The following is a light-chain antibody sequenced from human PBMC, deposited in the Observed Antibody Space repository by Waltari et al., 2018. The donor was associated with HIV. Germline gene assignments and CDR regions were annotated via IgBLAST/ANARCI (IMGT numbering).Light chain of an antibody. V-gene: IGKV1-39*01. Sequence: EIQMTQSPSSLSASVGDRVTITCRASQSIRSYLNWYQQKPGKAPKLLIYGTTSLQSGVPSRFSGSGFGTDFTLTVSSLQPEDSATYYCQQSFSIPLTFGGGTKVEIK. CDR3: QQSFSIPLT. CDR2: GTT. J-gene: IGKJ4*01. CDR1: QSIRSY.